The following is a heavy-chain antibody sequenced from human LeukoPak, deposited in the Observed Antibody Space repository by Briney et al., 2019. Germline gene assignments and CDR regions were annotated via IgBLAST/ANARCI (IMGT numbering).Heavy chain of an antibody. Sequence: GGSLRLSCAASGFTFSSYAMHWVRQAPGKGLEWVAVISYDGSYKYFADSVKGRFTISRDNSKNTLYLQMNSLRAEDTAVYYCARGTYSYGPGGSDYWGQGTLVTVSS. CDR2: ISYDGSYK. J-gene: IGHJ4*02. V-gene: IGHV3-30*04. CDR1: GFTFSSYA. D-gene: IGHD5-18*01. CDR3: ARGTYSYGPGGSDY.